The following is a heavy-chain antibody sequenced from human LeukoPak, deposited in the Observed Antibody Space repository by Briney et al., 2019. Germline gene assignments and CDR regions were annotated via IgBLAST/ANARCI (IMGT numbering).Heavy chain of an antibody. CDR1: GGTFSSYA. Sequence: ASVTVSCKASGGTFSSYAISWVRQAPGQGLEWMGRIIPILGIANYAQKFQGRVTITADKSTSTAYMELSSLRSEDTAVYYCARRYCSSTSCSPETYYYYGMDVWGQGTTVTVSS. J-gene: IGHJ6*02. D-gene: IGHD2-2*01. CDR3: ARRYCSSTSCSPETYYYYGMDV. CDR2: IIPILGIA. V-gene: IGHV1-69*04.